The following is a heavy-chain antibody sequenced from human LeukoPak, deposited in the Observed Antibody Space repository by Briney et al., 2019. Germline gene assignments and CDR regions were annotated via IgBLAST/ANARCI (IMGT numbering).Heavy chain of an antibody. J-gene: IGHJ4*02. V-gene: IGHV1-69*13. CDR1: GGTFSSYA. Sequence: VASVKVSCKASGGTFSSYAISWVRQAPGQGLEWMGGIIPIFGTANYAQKFQGRVTITADESTSTAYMELSSLRSEDTAVYYCARDSSGYYFDYWGQGTLVAVSS. CDR3: ARDSSGYYFDY. CDR2: IIPIFGTA. D-gene: IGHD3-22*01.